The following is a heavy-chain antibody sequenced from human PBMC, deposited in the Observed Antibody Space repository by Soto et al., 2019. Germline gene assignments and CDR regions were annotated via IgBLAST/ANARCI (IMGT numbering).Heavy chain of an antibody. Sequence: GGTLRLSCAASGFTFSSYWMSWVRQAPGKGLEWVANIKQDGSEKYYVASVKGRFTISRDNSKNSLYLQMNSLRAEATVVYYCAKLKSGSDAFDIWGQGTMVTVSS. D-gene: IGHD3-22*01. CDR2: IKQDGSEK. J-gene: IGHJ3*02. CDR3: AKLKSGSDAFDI. V-gene: IGHV3-7*03. CDR1: GFTFSSYW.